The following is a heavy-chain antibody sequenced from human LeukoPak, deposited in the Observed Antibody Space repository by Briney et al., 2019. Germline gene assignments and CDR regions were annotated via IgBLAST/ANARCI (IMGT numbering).Heavy chain of an antibody. CDR2: INHSGST. J-gene: IGHJ6*02. Sequence: SETLSLTCTVSGGSISSSYYYWGWIRQPPGKGLEWIGEINHSGSTNYNPSLKSRVTISVDTSKNQFSLKLSSVTAADTAMYYCARAYYYDSSGYIFYYYGMDVWGQGTTVTVSS. D-gene: IGHD3-22*01. CDR3: ARAYYYDSSGYIFYYYGMDV. CDR1: GGSISSSYYY. V-gene: IGHV4-39*07.